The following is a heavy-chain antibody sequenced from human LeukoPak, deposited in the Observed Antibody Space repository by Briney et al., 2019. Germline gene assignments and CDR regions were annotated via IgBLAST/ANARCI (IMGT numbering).Heavy chain of an antibody. D-gene: IGHD3-10*01. CDR2: ISGSGGST. CDR1: GFTFSSYA. Sequence: GGSLRLSCAASGFTFSSYAMSWVRQAPGKGLEWVSAISGSGGSTYYVDSVKGRFTISRDNSKNTLYLQMNSLRAEDTAVYFCAKDPSYGSGTYYVKWFDPWGQGTLVTVSS. J-gene: IGHJ5*02. V-gene: IGHV3-23*01. CDR3: AKDPSYGSGTYYVKWFDP.